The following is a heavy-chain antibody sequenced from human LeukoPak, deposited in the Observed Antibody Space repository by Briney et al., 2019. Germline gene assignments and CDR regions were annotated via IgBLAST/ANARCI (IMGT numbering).Heavy chain of an antibody. D-gene: IGHD4-23*01. CDR1: GFTFSSYS. V-gene: IGHV3-48*01. J-gene: IGHJ4*02. Sequence: PGGSLRLSCAASGFTFSSYSMNWVRQAPGKGLEWVSYISSSSSTIYYADSVKGRFTISRDNAKNSLYLQMNSLRAEDTAVYYCAKERKLLPFDCWGQGTPVTVSS. CDR3: AKERKLLPFDC. CDR2: ISSSSSTI.